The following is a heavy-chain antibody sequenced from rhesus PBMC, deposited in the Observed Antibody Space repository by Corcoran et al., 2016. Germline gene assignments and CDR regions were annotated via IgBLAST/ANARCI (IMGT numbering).Heavy chain of an antibody. J-gene: IGHJ4*01. V-gene: IGHV4-122*02. Sequence: QLQLQESGPGLVKPSETLSLTCAVSGYSISSGYGWSWIRQPPGKGLEWIGYISYRGSTSYNPSLKSRVTISRDTSKNQFSLKLSSVTAADTAVYDCARQRSGSYYYFDYWGQGVLVTVSS. D-gene: IGHD3-16*01. CDR2: ISYRGST. CDR3: ARQRSGSYYYFDY. CDR1: GYSISSGYG.